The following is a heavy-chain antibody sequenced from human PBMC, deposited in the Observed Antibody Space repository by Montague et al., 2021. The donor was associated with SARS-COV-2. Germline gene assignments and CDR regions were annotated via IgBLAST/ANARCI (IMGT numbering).Heavy chain of an antibody. D-gene: IGHD6-13*01. CDR1: GFSLSTSGMC. Sequence: PALVKPTQTLTLTCTFSGFSLSTSGMCVNWIRQPPGKALEWLARIDWDDDKYYNTSLKTRLTISKDTSKNQVVLTMTNIDPVDTATYYCARDYIAAAGIYYYLYGMVVWGQGTTVTVSS. CDR2: IDWDDDK. J-gene: IGHJ6*02. V-gene: IGHV2-70*11. CDR3: ARDYIAAAGIYYYLYGMVV.